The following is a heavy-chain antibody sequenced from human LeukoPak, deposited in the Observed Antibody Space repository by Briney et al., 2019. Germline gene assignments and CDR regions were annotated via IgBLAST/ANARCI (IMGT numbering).Heavy chain of an antibody. CDR3: ARGLTGYYSSWYFDY. V-gene: IGHV4-4*07. D-gene: IGHD3-9*01. CDR1: GGSISSYY. CDR2: IYTSGST. J-gene: IGHJ4*02. Sequence: PSETLSLTCTVSGGSISSYYWSWIRQPAGKGLEWIGRIYTSGSTNYNPSLKSRVTMSADTSKNQFSLKLSSVTAADTAVYYRARGLTGYYSSWYFDYWGQGTLVTVSS.